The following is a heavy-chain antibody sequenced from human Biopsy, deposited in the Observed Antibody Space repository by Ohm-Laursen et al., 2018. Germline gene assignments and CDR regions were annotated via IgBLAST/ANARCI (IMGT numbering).Heavy chain of an antibody. Sequence: GTLSLTCTVTGGSISRSSYYWDWIRQPPGKGLEWIGSIYYSGSTYYNPSLKSRVTISIDKSKNQFFLKLSSVTAEDTAVYYWARDDAVTVIRGLYYWGQGALVTVSS. J-gene: IGHJ4*02. V-gene: IGHV4-39*07. D-gene: IGHD2-21*02. CDR1: GGSISRSSYY. CDR3: ARDDAVTVIRGLYY. CDR2: IYYSGST.